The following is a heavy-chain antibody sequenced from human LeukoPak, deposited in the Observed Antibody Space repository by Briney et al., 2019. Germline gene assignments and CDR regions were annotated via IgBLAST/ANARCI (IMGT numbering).Heavy chain of an antibody. CDR1: GYSFTSYW. J-gene: IGHJ4*02. Sequence: GESLKISCKGSGYSFTSYWIGWVRQMPGKGLEWMGIIYPGDSDTRYSPSFQGHVTISADKSISTSYLQWSSLKASDTAMYYCARTIAAAGQGVHYWGQGTLVTVSS. CDR3: ARTIAAAGQGVHY. CDR2: IYPGDSDT. D-gene: IGHD6-13*01. V-gene: IGHV5-51*01.